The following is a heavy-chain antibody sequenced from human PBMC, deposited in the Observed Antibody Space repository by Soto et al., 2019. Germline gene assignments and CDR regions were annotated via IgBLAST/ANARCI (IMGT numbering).Heavy chain of an antibody. J-gene: IGHJ6*02. V-gene: IGHV4-31*03. Sequence: QVQLQESGPGLVKPSQTLSLTCTVSGGSISSGGYYWSWIRQHPGKGLEWIGYIYYSGSTYYNPSLQSRFTLQVDTSKNPFSLKLSSVTAADTAVYYCARDAGYSGYDLGYYYYYGMDVWGQGTTVTVSS. CDR1: GGSISSGGYY. CDR2: IYYSGST. CDR3: ARDAGYSGYDLGYYYYYGMDV. D-gene: IGHD5-12*01.